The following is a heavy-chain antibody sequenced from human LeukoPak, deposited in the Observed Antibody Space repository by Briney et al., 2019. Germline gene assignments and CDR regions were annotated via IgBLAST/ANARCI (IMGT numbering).Heavy chain of an antibody. CDR2: IIPISGTT. J-gene: IGHJ5*02. CDR3: ARKLRLGGNWFDP. CDR1: GGTFTSYA. D-gene: IGHD1-26*01. V-gene: IGHV1-69*13. Sequence: SVKVFCKTSGGTFTSYAITWVRQAPGQGLEWMGKIIPISGTTNYAQKFQGRVTFTADESTSTAYMELSSLRSEDTALYYCARKLRLGGNWFDPWGQGTLVTVSS.